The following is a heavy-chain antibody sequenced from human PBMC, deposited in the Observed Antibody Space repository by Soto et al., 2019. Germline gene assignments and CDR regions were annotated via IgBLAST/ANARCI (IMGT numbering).Heavy chain of an antibody. CDR3: AKDRYCSSTSCSSLNS. Sequence: EVQLLESGGGLVQPGGSLRLSCAASGFTFASYTMTWVRQAPGKGLEWVSGISGRAGNTYYADSVKGRFTISRDNSKNTLYLYMSSLRAEDTALYYCAKDRYCSSTSCSSLNSWGQGTLVTVSS. CDR2: ISGRAGNT. D-gene: IGHD2-2*01. J-gene: IGHJ5*02. V-gene: IGHV3-23*01. CDR1: GFTFASYT.